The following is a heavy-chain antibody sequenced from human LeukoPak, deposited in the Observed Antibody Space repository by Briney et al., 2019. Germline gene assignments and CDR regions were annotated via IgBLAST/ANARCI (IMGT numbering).Heavy chain of an antibody. Sequence: GGSLRLSCAASGYTFTSYAMHWVRQAPGQRLEWMGWINAGNGNTKYSQEFQGRVTITRDTSASTAYMELSSLRSEDMAVYYCARGGLWYNWNDGLDYWGQGTLVTVSS. CDR2: INAGNGNT. V-gene: IGHV1-3*03. CDR1: GYTFTSYA. CDR3: ARGGLWYNWNDGLDY. J-gene: IGHJ4*02. D-gene: IGHD1-20*01.